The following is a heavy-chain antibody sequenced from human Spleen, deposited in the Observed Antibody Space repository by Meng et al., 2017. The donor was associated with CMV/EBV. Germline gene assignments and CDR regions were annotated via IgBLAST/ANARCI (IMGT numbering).Heavy chain of an antibody. CDR1: GVTFSDYH. D-gene: IGHD3-3*01. CDR3: ARDLGGSFGVVYYGMDV. CDR2: ISSSGSTI. V-gene: IGHV3-11*01. Sequence: GGSLRLSCTASGVTFSDYHTTWIRQAAGKGLEWVSYISSSGSTIYYADSVKGRFTISRDNSKNTLYLQMNSLRAEDTAVYYCARDLGGSFGVVYYGMDVWGQGTTVTVSS. J-gene: IGHJ6*02.